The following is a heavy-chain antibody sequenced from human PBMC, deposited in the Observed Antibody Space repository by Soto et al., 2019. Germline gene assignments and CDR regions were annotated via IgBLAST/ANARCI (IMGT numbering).Heavy chain of an antibody. CDR3: GRGRHRYYYDSRGYRYFDY. Sequence: PSETLSLTSAGYGGSFSGYYWSWIRQPPGIGLGWIGEINHSGSTNFNPSLQSRGTISVGTSKNQFSLKLRSGAAADTGVYYCGRGRHRYYYDSRGYRYFDYWGQGTLVTVSS. D-gene: IGHD3-22*01. J-gene: IGHJ4*02. CDR1: GGSFSGYY. CDR2: INHSGST. V-gene: IGHV4-34*01.